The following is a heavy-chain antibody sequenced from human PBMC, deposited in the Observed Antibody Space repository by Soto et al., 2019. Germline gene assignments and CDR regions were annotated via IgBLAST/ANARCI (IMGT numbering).Heavy chain of an antibody. CDR3: ARDPRGVEPNY. CDR1: GGSISSGDYY. D-gene: IGHD3-10*01. V-gene: IGHV4-30-4*01. CDR2: IYYSGST. Sequence: SETLSLTCTVSGGSISSGDYYWSWIRQPPGKGLEWIGYIYYSGSTYYSPSLKSRVTISVGTSKNQFSLKLSSVTAADTAVYYCARDPRGVEPNYWGQGALVTVSS. J-gene: IGHJ4*02.